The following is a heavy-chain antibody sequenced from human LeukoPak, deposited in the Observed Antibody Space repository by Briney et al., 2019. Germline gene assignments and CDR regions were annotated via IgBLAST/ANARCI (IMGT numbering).Heavy chain of an antibody. CDR3: ATVGSDWGSYYFGLFDY. D-gene: IGHD1-26*01. V-gene: IGHV1-24*01. CDR1: GYTLTELS. Sequence: ASVKVSCKVSGYTLTELSMHWVRQAPGKGLEWMGGFDPEDGETIYAQKFQGRVTMTEDTSTDTAYMELSSLRSEDTAVYYCATVGSDWGSYYFGLFDYWGQGTLVTVSS. CDR2: FDPEDGET. J-gene: IGHJ4*02.